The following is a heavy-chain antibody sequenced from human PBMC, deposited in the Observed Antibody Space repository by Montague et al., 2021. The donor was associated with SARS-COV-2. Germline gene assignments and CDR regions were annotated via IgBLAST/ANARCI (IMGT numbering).Heavy chain of an antibody. J-gene: IGHJ2*01. CDR3: AREGYSSSWYPVNWYFDL. CDR2: IYYSGST. CDR1: GGSISSYY. Sequence: SETLSLTCTVSGGSISSYYWSWIRQPPGKGLEWIGYIYYSGSTNYNPSLKSRVTISVDTSKNQFSLKLSSATAADTAVYYCAREGYSSSWYPVNWYFDLWGRGTLVTVSS. V-gene: IGHV4-59*01. D-gene: IGHD6-13*01.